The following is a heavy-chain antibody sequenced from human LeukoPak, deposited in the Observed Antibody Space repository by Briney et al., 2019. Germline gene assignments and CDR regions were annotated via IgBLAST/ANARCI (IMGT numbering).Heavy chain of an antibody. J-gene: IGHJ3*02. V-gene: IGHV3-7*01. D-gene: IGHD1-26*01. CDR3: AIISAQTFDI. Sequence: GRSLRPSRVGSGFTVGTHWANSVRPSPGKGLGWVAHIKPDGIDKYYRDSARGRFTVSTDNAENSAFLRMISLGMEGTAIYYCAIISAQTFDIWGEGTLVSVSS. CDR1: GFTVGTHW. CDR2: IKPDGIDK.